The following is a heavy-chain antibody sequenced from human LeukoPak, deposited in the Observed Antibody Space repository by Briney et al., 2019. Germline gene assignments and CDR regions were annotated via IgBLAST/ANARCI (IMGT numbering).Heavy chain of an antibody. V-gene: IGHV3-74*01. CDR2: INTDGSST. D-gene: IGHD3-22*01. CDR1: GFTFSSYW. J-gene: IGHJ4*02. Sequence: PGGSLRLSCAASGFTFSSYWMHWVRQAPGKGLVWVSRINTDGSSTSYADSVKGRFTISRDNAKNTLYLQMNSLRAEETAVYYCARGPYYYDSSGYYYDWGQGTLVTVSS. CDR3: ARGPYYYDSSGYYYD.